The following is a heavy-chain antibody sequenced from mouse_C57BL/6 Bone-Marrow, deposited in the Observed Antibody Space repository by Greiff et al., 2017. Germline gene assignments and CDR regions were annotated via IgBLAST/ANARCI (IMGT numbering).Heavy chain of an antibody. J-gene: IGHJ3*01. Sequence: EVMLVESGGGLVKPGGSLKLSCAASGFTFSSYTMSWVRQTPEKRLEWVATISGGGGNTYYPDSVKGRFTISRDNAKNTLYLQMSSLRSEDTALYYCARQEGQLRRPAWFAYWGQGTLVTVSA. CDR3: ARQEGQLRRPAWFAY. V-gene: IGHV5-9*01. CDR1: GFTFSSYT. D-gene: IGHD3-2*02. CDR2: ISGGGGNT.